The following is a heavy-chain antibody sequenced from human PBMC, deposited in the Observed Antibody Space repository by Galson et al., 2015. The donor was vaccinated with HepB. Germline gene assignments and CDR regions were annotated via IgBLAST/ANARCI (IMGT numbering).Heavy chain of an antibody. J-gene: IGHJ4*02. CDR2: IKSKTDGGTT. CDR3: TTDFRNTAMVGFDY. CDR1: GFTFSNAW. Sequence: SLRLSCAASGFTFSNAWMSWVRQAPGKGLEWVGRIKSKTDGGTTDYAAPVKGRFTISRDDSKNTLYLQMNSLKTEDTAVYYCTTDFRNTAMVGFDYWGQGTLVTVSS. D-gene: IGHD5-18*01. V-gene: IGHV3-15*01.